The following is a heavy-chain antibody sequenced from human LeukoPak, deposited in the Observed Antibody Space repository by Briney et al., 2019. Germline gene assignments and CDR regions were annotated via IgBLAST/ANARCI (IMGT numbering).Heavy chain of an antibody. D-gene: IGHD2-2*01. V-gene: IGHV4-38-2*02. CDR2: IYHRGST. CDR3: AREGDIVVVPAPLAFDI. J-gene: IGHJ3*02. Sequence: PSETLSLTCTVSGYSISSGYYWGWIRQPPGKGLEWSGSIYHRGSTYYNPSLKSRVTISVDTSKNQFSLKLSSVTAADTAVYYCAREGDIVVVPAPLAFDIWGQGTMVTVSS. CDR1: GYSISSGYY.